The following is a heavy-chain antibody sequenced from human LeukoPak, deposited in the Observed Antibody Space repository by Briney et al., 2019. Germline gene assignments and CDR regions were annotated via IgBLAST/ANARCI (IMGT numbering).Heavy chain of an antibody. D-gene: IGHD1-26*01. CDR3: ARFARGSWFDP. CDR2: INHSGST. CDR1: GGSFSGYY. J-gene: IGHJ5*02. Sequence: PSETLSLTCAVYGGSFSGYYWSWIRRPPGKGLEWIGEINHSGSTNYNPSLKSRVTISVDTSKNQFSLKLSSVTAADTVVYYCARFARGSWFDPWGQGTLVTVSS. V-gene: IGHV4-34*01.